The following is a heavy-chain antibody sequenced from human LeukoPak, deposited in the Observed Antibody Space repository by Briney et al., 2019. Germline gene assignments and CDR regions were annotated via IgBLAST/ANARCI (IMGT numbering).Heavy chain of an antibody. CDR1: GFTFSDHD. V-gene: IGHV3-23*01. CDR2: ISGSGGST. Sequence: PGGSLRLSCAASGFTFSDHDMDWVRQAPGKGLEWVSAISGSGGSTYYADSVKGRFTISRDNSKNTLYLQMNSLRAEDTAVYYCAKDLKDYGDYRHYYYYYMDVWGKGTTVTISS. J-gene: IGHJ6*03. D-gene: IGHD4-17*01. CDR3: AKDLKDYGDYRHYYYYYMDV.